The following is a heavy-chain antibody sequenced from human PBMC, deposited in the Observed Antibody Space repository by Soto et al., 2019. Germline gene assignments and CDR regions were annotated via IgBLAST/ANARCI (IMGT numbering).Heavy chain of an antibody. D-gene: IGHD5-18*01. CDR3: ARAADTPMAYYYYGMDV. J-gene: IGHJ6*02. Sequence: QVQLVESGGGVVQPGRSLRLSCAASGFTFSSYGMHWVRQAPGKGLEWVAVIWYDGSNKYYVDSVKGRFTISRDNSKNTLYLQMNSLRAEDTAIYYCARAADTPMAYYYYGMDVWGQGTTVTVSS. V-gene: IGHV3-33*01. CDR2: IWYDGSNK. CDR1: GFTFSSYG.